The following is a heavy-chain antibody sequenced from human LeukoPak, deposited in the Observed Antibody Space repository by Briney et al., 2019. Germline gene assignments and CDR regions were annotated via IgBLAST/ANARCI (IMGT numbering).Heavy chain of an antibody. D-gene: IGHD3-9*01. Sequence: KPSETLSLTCAVYGGSFSGYYWSWIRQPPGKGLEWIGEINHSGSTNYNPSLKSRVTISVDTSKNQFSLKLSSVTAADTAVYYCAYWLSTVGWFDPWGQGTLVTVSS. J-gene: IGHJ5*02. CDR1: GGSFSGYY. V-gene: IGHV4-34*01. CDR2: INHSGST. CDR3: AYWLSTVGWFDP.